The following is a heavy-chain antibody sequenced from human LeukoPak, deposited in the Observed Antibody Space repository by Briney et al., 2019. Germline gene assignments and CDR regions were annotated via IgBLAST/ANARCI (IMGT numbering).Heavy chain of an antibody. CDR1: GFTFGEYP. J-gene: IGHJ6*03. CDR2: INWNGVSI. V-gene: IGHV3-9*01. Sequence: GGSLRLSCVASGFTFGEYPMHWVRQVPGKGLEWVSGINWNGVSIGYADSVQGRFTISRDNAKNSLYLHMNSLRAEDTALYYCAKDGRFSGSPYFYYMDVWGKGTTITVS. D-gene: IGHD1-26*01. CDR3: AKDGRFSGSPYFYYMDV.